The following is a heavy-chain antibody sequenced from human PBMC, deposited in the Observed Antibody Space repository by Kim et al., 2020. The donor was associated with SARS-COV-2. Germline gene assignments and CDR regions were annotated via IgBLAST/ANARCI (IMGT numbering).Heavy chain of an antibody. CDR3: AREGIAAAGRHFDY. CDR2: SNPNSGGT. J-gene: IGHJ4*02. Sequence: GQGLEWMGWSNPNSGGTNYAQKFQGRVTMTRDTSISTAYMELSRLRSDDTAVYYCAREGIAAAGRHFDYWGQGTLVTVSS. V-gene: IGHV1-2*02. D-gene: IGHD6-13*01.